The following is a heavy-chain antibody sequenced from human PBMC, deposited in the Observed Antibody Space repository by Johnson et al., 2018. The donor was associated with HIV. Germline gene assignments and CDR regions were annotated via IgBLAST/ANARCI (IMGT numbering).Heavy chain of an antibody. Sequence: DVQVVESGGGVVRPGGSLRLSCAASGFTFDDYGMSWVRQASGKGLEWVSGINWNGGSTGYADSVKGRFTISRDNSKNTLYLQMNSLRTEDTAVYYCARVDEMATILVGALVFDIWGQGTMVTVSS. V-gene: IGHV3-20*04. D-gene: IGHD5-24*01. CDR3: ARVDEMATILVGALVFDI. J-gene: IGHJ3*02. CDR1: GFTFDDYG. CDR2: INWNGGST.